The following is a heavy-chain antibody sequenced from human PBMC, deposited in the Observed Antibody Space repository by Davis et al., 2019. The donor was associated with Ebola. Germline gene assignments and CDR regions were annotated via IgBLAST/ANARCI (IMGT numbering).Heavy chain of an antibody. V-gene: IGHV1-18*04. CDR3: ARAQFPTTSDH. D-gene: IGHD1-1*01. J-gene: IGHJ4*02. CDR2: INPHNGNT. CDR1: GYTFTSYG. Sequence: ASVKVSCKASGYTFTSYGITWVRQAPGQGLEWMGWINPHNGNTNYAQNVQGRVIMTSDTATTTAYMEVGSLGSDDTAVYYCARAQFPTTSDHWGQGTLVTVSS.